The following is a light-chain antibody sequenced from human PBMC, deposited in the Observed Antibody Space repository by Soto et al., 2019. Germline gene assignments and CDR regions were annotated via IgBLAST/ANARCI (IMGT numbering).Light chain of an antibody. CDR3: LQGTHWPIT. Sequence: DVVMTQSPLALPVTLGQPASISCRSNQSLVHSDGIAYFSWFQQRPVRYTRRLIYKVSNRDSGVPARFSGSGSGNDFARKISRVEAEDVGVYYCLQGTHWPITFGQATRLQI. CDR2: KVS. CDR1: QSLVHSDGIAY. V-gene: IGKV2-30*02. J-gene: IGKJ5*01.